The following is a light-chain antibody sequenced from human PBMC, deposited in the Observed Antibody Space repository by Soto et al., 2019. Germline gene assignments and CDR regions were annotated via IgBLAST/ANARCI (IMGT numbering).Light chain of an antibody. J-gene: IGKJ3*01. V-gene: IGKV4-1*01. Sequence: DIVMTQSPDSLAVSLGERATINCKSSKSILYSSNNKNYLAWLQHKPGQPPKLLIYWASTRKSGVPDRFSGSGSGTDFTLNISSLQAEDVAVYYCHQYYSPPFTFGPGTKVDIK. CDR1: KSILYSSNNKNY. CDR3: HQYYSPPFT. CDR2: WAS.